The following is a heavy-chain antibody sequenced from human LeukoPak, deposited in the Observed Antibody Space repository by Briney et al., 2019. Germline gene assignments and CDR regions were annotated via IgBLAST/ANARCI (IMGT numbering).Heavy chain of an antibody. D-gene: IGHD3-16*01. CDR1: GGSFSGYY. Sequence: PSETLSLTCAVYGGSFSGYYWSWIRQPPGKGLEWIGEINHSGSTNYNPSLKSRVTISVDTSKNQFSLKLSSVTAADTAVYYCASVSGSHYYFDYWGQGTLVTVSS. V-gene: IGHV4-34*01. J-gene: IGHJ4*02. CDR2: INHSGST. CDR3: ASVSGSHYYFDY.